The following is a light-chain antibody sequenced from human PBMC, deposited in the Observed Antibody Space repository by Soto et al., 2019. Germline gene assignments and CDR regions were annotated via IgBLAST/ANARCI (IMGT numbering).Light chain of an antibody. Sequence: DIQMTQSPSTLSASVGDRVTITCRASQSISSWLAWYQKKPGKAPNLLIHKASTLESGVPSRFSGSESGTEFTLAISSLQPDDLATYYCQQYESFPYTFGQGTKLEIK. J-gene: IGKJ2*01. V-gene: IGKV1-5*03. CDR1: QSISSW. CDR2: KAS. CDR3: QQYESFPYT.